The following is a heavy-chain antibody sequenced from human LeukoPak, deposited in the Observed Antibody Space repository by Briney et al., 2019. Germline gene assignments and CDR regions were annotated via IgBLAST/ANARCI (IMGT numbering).Heavy chain of an antibody. V-gene: IGHV4-59*01. CDR3: ARAISGSYSRAFDI. D-gene: IGHD1-26*01. CDR1: GGSISSYY. Sequence: SETLSLTCTVSGGSISSYYWSWIRQPRGKGLEWIGYIYYSGSTNYNPSLKSRVTISVDTSKNQFSLKLSSVTAADTAVYYCARAISGSYSRAFDIWGQGTMVTVSS. J-gene: IGHJ3*02. CDR2: IYYSGST.